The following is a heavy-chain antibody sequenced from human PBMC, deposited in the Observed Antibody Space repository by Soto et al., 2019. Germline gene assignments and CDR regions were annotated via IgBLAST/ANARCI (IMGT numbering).Heavy chain of an antibody. J-gene: IGHJ3*02. CDR2: ISYDGSNK. CDR3: ARSETTMIPHAFDT. V-gene: IGHV3-30-3*01. CDR1: GFTFSSYA. Sequence: GGSLRLSCAASGFTFSSYAMHWVRQAPGKGLEWVAVISYDGSNKYYADSVKGRFTISRDNSKNTLYLQMNSLRAEDTAVYYCARSETTMIPHAFDTWGQGTMVTVSS. D-gene: IGHD3-22*01.